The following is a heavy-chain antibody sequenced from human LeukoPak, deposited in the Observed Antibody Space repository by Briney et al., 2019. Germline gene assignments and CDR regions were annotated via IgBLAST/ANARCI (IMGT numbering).Heavy chain of an antibody. D-gene: IGHD2-2*01. V-gene: IGHV4-59*08. J-gene: IGHJ5*02. Sequence: PSETLSLTCSVSGGSVTDYFLSWIRQTPGKGLEWIGYIYYRGTTESNPSLKSRVTISVDTSKNQFSLKLNSVTAADTAVYYCARHVGGKVPAARGWFDPWGQGTLVTVSS. CDR3: ARHVGGKVPAARGWFDP. CDR2: IYYRGTT. CDR1: GGSVTDYF.